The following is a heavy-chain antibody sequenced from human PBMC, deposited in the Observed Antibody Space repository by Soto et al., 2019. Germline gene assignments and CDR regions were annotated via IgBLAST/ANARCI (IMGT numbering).Heavy chain of an antibody. J-gene: IGHJ3*02. CDR2: IVVGSGNT. V-gene: IGHV1-58*01. CDR3: AASRHYYDSSGYETDAFDI. D-gene: IGHD3-22*01. CDR1: GFTFTSSA. Sequence: ASVKVSCKASGFTFTSSAVQWVRQARGQRLEWIGWIVVGSGNTNYAQKFQERVTITRDMSTSTAYMELSSLRSEDTAVYYCAASRHYYDSSGYETDAFDIWGQGTMVTVSS.